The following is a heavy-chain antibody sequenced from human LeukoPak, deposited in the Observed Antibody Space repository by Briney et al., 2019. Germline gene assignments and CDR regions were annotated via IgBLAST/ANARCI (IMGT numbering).Heavy chain of an antibody. CDR2: INPSDGST. CDR1: GYTFTTYY. V-gene: IGHV1-46*01. J-gene: IGHJ4*02. CDR3: ARAPTQRFLEWQNDY. Sequence: RASVKVSCKASGYTFTTYYIHWVRQAPGQGLEWMGIINPSDGSTSYAQRFQGRVTMTRDTSTHTVYMELSTLRSEDTAVYYCARAPTQRFLEWQNDYWGQGTLVTVSS. D-gene: IGHD3-3*01.